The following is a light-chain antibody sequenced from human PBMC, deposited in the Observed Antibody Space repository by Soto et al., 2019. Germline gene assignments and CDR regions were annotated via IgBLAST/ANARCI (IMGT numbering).Light chain of an antibody. CDR2: SNN. V-gene: IGLV1-44*01. CDR3: AAWDDSLNGPV. CDR1: SSNIGSNP. J-gene: IGLJ1*01. Sequence: QSAVTQPPSASGTPGQRVAVSCSGSSSNIGSNPVNWFQQLPGAAPKLLIYSNNQRPSGVPDRFSGSKSGTSAYLAISGLQSDDEADYYCAAWDDSLNGPVFGTGTKLTVL.